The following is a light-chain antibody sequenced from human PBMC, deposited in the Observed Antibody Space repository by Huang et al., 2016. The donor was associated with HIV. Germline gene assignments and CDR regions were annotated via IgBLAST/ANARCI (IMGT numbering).Light chain of an antibody. CDR1: QSVSSN. CDR2: SAS. CDR3: QQYNNWRTWT. Sequence: EIVMTQSPAILSVSPGERATLSCRASQSVSSNLAWYQHKPGQAPRLLIYSASTRATGIPARFSGSGSGKEFTLTISSLQSEDFAVYYCQQYNNWRTWTFGQGTKVEIK. J-gene: IGKJ1*01. V-gene: IGKV3-15*01.